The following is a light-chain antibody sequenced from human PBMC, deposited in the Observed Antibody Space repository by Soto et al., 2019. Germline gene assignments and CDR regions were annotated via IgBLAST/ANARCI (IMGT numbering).Light chain of an antibody. CDR3: QSYNANNQV. CDR2: DNN. Sequence: NFMLTQPHSVSESPGKTVTISCTRSSGGIVSNSVQWYQQRPGSAPTTVIYDNNQRPSGVPDRFSGSIDRSSNSASLTISGLRTEDEADYYCQSYNANNQVFGGGTKVTVL. J-gene: IGLJ3*02. V-gene: IGLV6-57*03. CDR1: SGGIVSNS.